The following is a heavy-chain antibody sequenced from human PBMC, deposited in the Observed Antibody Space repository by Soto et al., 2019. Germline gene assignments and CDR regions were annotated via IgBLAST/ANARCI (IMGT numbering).Heavy chain of an antibody. Sequence: QVQLVQSGAEVKKPGSSVKVSCKASGDTFSTYTITWMRQAPGQGLEWMGGIIPRSATSKYAQKFEGRVXMYAGESTSTVXXXMXXLRPEDSTVYYCAREGLVLVPTTANSDYSCDAVDVWGEGTPVTVSS. CDR2: IIPRSATS. V-gene: IGHV1-69*12. D-gene: IGHD2-15*01. J-gene: IGHJ6*04. CDR3: AREGLVLVPTTANSDYSCDAVDV. CDR1: GDTFSTYT.